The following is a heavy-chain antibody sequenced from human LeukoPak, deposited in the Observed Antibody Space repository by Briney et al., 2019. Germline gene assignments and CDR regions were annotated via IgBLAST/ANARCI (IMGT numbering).Heavy chain of an antibody. V-gene: IGHV3-48*04. Sequence: GGSLRLSCVASGFTFSSYGLHWVRQAPGKGLEWVSYISSSGSTIYYADSVKGRFTISRDNAKNSLYLQMNSLRAEDTAVYYCARTKVLIVAFDIWGQGTMVTVSS. CDR2: ISSSGSTI. CDR1: GFTFSSYG. CDR3: ARTKVLIVAFDI. D-gene: IGHD3-3*01. J-gene: IGHJ3*02.